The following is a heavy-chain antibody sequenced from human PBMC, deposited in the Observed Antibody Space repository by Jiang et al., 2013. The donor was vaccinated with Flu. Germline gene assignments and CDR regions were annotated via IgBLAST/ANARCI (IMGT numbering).Heavy chain of an antibody. V-gene: IGHV2-5*02. CDR3: AHVRYYGSGNNWFDP. D-gene: IGHD3-10*01. J-gene: IGHJ5*02. CDR1: GFSLSSTGVG. Sequence: KPTQTLTLTCTFSGFSLSSTGVGVGWIRQPPGLALEWLALIYWDDDKRYSPSLKGRLTITKDTSKNQVVLTVTNVDPVDTATYYCAHVRYYGSGNNWFDPWGQGTLVTVSS. CDR2: IYWDDDK.